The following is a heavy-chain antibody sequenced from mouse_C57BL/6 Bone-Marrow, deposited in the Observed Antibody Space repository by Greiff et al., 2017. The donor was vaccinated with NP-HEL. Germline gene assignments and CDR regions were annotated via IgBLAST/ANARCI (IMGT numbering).Heavy chain of an antibody. CDR2: IHPNSGST. CDR1: GYTFTSYW. CDR3: ARGTMSYYFDY. V-gene: IGHV1-64*01. Sequence: QVQLQQPGAELVKPGASVKLSCKASGYTFTSYWMHWVKQRPGQGLAWIGMIHPNSGSTNYNEKFKSKATLTVAKSSSTAYMQLSSLTSEDSAVYYCARGTMSYYFDYWGQGTTLTVSS. D-gene: IGHD1-1*02. J-gene: IGHJ2*01.